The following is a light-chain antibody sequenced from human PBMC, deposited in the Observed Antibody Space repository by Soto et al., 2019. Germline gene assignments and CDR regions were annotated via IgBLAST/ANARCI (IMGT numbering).Light chain of an antibody. J-gene: IGKJ1*01. CDR2: DAS. CDR3: QQYNSYRT. V-gene: IGKV1-5*01. Sequence: DIQMTQSPSTLSASVGDRVTITCRASQSISGWLAWYQQKPGKAPKLLIYDASNLESGVPSRFSGSGSGTEFTLTISSLQPDDFATYYCQQYNSYRTFGQGTKVDIK. CDR1: QSISGW.